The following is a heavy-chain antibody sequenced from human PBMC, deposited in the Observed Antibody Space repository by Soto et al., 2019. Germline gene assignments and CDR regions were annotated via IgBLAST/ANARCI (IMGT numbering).Heavy chain of an antibody. V-gene: IGHV4-4*02. Sequence: QVQLQESGPGLVKPSGTLSLSCGVSGGSVLSTNWWTWVRQPPGKGLEWIGEIYHSGSTNYNPSLKGRVTISLDKSKNQFSLLLSPMTAADTAVYYCARLYSTRYNSDGLDVWGQGTPVTVS. CDR3: ARLYSTRYNSDGLDV. CDR1: GGSVLSTNW. D-gene: IGHD6-13*01. J-gene: IGHJ6*02. CDR2: IYHSGST.